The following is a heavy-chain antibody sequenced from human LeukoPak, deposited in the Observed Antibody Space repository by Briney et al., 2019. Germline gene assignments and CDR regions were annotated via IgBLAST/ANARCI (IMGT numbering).Heavy chain of an antibody. CDR3: ARDRRGYSGYDSYYYYMDV. CDR1: GGSFSGYY. Sequence: PSETLSLTCAVYGGSFSGYYWSWIRQPPGKGLEWIGEINHSGSTNYNPSLKSRVTISVDTSKNQFSLKLSSVTAADTAVYYCARDRRGYSGYDSYYYYMDVWGKGTTVTISS. D-gene: IGHD5-12*01. J-gene: IGHJ6*03. V-gene: IGHV4-34*01. CDR2: INHSGST.